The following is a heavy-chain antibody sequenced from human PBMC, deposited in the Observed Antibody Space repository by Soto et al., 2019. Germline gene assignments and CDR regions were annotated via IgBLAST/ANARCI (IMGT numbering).Heavy chain of an antibody. CDR1: GGSISSNNW. CDR3: ARNSLTSIYGFDI. V-gene: IGHV4-4*02. Sequence: QVQLQESGPGLVKPSGTLSLTCAVSGGSISSNNWWSWVRQPPGKGLEWIGEIYLGGSTNYNPSLQRRVTISVAKSKNHFSLKLTSVTAADTAVYYCARNSLTSIYGFDIWGQGTLVTVSS. D-gene: IGHD2-2*01. CDR2: IYLGGST. J-gene: IGHJ3*02.